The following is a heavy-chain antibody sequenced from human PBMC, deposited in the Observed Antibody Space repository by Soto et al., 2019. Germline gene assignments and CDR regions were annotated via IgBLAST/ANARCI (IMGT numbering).Heavy chain of an antibody. Sequence: QVQLVQSGAEVKKPGSSVKVSCKASGGTFSSYTISWVRQAPGQGLEWMGRIIPILGIANYAQKFQGRVTITADKSTRTAYMELSSLRSEDTAVYYCARVPGYCGGDCYSPFDYWGQGTLVTVSS. CDR3: ARVPGYCGGDCYSPFDY. CDR1: GGTFSSYT. V-gene: IGHV1-69*02. D-gene: IGHD2-21*02. CDR2: IIPILGIA. J-gene: IGHJ4*02.